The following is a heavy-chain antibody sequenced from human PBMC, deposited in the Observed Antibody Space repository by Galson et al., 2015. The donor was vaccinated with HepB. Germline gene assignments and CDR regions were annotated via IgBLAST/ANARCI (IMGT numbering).Heavy chain of an antibody. CDR1: GGSISISSYY. CDR3: ARHWGTSEDTAHIVVVPAAERPFGY. J-gene: IGHJ4*02. CDR2: IYYSGST. Sequence: ETLSLTCTVSGGSISISSYYWGWIRQPPGKGLEWIGSIYYSGSTYYNPSLKSRVTISVDTSKNQFSLKLSSVTAADTAVYYCARHWGTSEDTAHIVVVPAAERPFGYWGQGTLVTVSS. V-gene: IGHV4-39*01. D-gene: IGHD2-2*01.